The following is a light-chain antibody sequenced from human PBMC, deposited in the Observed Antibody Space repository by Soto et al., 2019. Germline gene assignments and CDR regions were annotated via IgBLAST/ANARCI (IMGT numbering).Light chain of an antibody. V-gene: IGLV2-14*03. CDR3: ISYTSSSPYV. CDR1: NSDVGAYSY. CDR2: DVG. J-gene: IGLJ1*01. Sequence: QSVLTQPASVSGSPGQSITISCTGTNSDVGAYSYVSWYQQYPGKAPKLLIYDVGARPSGLSDRFSGSKSGNTASLTISGLQAEDEADYYCISYTSSSPYVFGTGTKVTVL.